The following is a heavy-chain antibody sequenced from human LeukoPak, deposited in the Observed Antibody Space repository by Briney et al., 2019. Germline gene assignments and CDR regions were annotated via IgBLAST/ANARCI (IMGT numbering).Heavy chain of an antibody. CDR2: ISWNSGSI. CDR3: AKGDLRGLGPPGDFDY. CDR1: GFTFDGYA. V-gene: IGHV3-9*01. D-gene: IGHD6-19*01. Sequence: GGSLRLSCAASGFTFDGYAMHWVRQAPGKGLERVSGISWNSGSIGYADSVKGRFTISRDNAKNSLYLQMNSLRAEDTALYYCAKGDLRGLGPPGDFDYWGQGTLVTVSS. J-gene: IGHJ4*02.